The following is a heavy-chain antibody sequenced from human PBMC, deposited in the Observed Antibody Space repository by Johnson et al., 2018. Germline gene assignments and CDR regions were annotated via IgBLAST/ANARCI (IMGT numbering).Heavy chain of an antibody. CDR3: ARLPPSIRDGYNHDAFDI. CDR1: GFTFSSYA. Sequence: QVQLVESGGGVVQPGRSLRLSCAASGFTFSSYAMHWVRQAPGKGLEWVAVISYDGSNKYYADSVKGRFTISRDNSKKTLYLKMNSLRAADTAVYYCARLPPSIRDGYNHDAFDIWGQGTMGTVSS. CDR2: ISYDGSNK. J-gene: IGHJ3*02. V-gene: IGHV3-30-3*01. D-gene: IGHD5-24*01.